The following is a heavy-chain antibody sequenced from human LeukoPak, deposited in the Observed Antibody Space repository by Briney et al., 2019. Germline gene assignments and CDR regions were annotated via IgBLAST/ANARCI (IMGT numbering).Heavy chain of an antibody. CDR3: AKPNDSGWWMFDY. V-gene: IGHV3-23*01. Sequence: PGGSLRLSCAASGFTFNRNVMSWVRQAPGKGLEWVSAIIDDGSSTYHADSVKGRFTISRDNSRNTVYLQLNSLRAEDTAVYYCAKPNDSGWWMFDYWGQGTLVTVSS. CDR1: GFTFNRNV. D-gene: IGHD6-13*01. CDR2: IIDDGSST. J-gene: IGHJ4*02.